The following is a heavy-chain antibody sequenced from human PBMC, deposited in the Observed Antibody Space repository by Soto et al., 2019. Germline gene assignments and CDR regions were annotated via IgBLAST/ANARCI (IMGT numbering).Heavy chain of an antibody. CDR1: GFTFSNYA. CDR3: ARESRFLEWLSLNWFDP. Sequence: GGSLRLSCAASGFTFSNYAVTWVRQAPGKGLEWVSTISGSGGSTYYADSVKGRFTISRDNAKNSLYLQMNSLRDEDTAVYYCARESRFLEWLSLNWFDPWGQGTLVTVSS. D-gene: IGHD3-3*01. V-gene: IGHV3-23*01. J-gene: IGHJ5*02. CDR2: ISGSGGST.